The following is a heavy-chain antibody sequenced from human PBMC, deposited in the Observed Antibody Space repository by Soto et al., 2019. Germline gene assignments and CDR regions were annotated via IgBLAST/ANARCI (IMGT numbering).Heavy chain of an antibody. D-gene: IGHD6-19*01. CDR3: AKDHSYSSGWYEDFDY. J-gene: IGHJ4*02. V-gene: IGHV3-23*01. CDR2: ISGSGGST. Sequence: EVQLLESGGGLVQPGGSLRLSCAASGFTFSSYAMSWVRQAPGKGLEWVSAISGSGGSTYYADSVKGRFTISRDNSKNTLYLQMNSLRAEDTAVYYCAKDHSYSSGWYEDFDYWGQGTLVTVSS. CDR1: GFTFSSYA.